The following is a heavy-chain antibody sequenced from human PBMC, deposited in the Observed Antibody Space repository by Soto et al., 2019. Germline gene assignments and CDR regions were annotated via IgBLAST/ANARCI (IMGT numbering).Heavy chain of an antibody. CDR1: GFTFSSYA. V-gene: IGHV3-30-3*01. CDR2: ISYDGSTK. J-gene: IGHJ4*02. D-gene: IGHD3-10*01. CDR3: ARDGRTGTTLPHGGLDQ. Sequence: QVQLMESGGGVVQPGRSLRLSCAASGFTFSSYAIHWVRQAPGKGLEWVAIISYDGSTKFYTDSVKGRFTISRDNSNNTLYLEMNRLRSEDTAVYYCARDGRTGTTLPHGGLDQWGQGTLVTVSS.